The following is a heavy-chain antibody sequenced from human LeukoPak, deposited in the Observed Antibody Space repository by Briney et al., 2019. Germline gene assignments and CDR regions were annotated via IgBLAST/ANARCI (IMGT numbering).Heavy chain of an antibody. CDR2: INHSGST. CDR1: GGSFSGYY. D-gene: IGHD6-6*01. J-gene: IGHJ4*02. V-gene: IGHV4-34*01. CDR3: ARARIAARLCPLDY. Sequence: SETLSLTCAVYGGSFSGYYWSWIRQPPGKGLEWIGEINHSGSTNYNPSLKSRVTISVDTSKNQFSLKLSSVTAADTAVYYCARARIAARLCPLDYWGQGTLVTVSS.